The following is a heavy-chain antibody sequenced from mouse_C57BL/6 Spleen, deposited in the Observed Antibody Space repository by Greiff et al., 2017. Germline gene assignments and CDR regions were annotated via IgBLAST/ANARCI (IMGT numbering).Heavy chain of an antibody. CDR1: GYAFTNYL. Sequence: VQLQQSGAELVRPGTSVKVSCKASGYAFTNYLIEWVKQRPGQGLEWIGVINPGSGGTNYNEKFKGKATLTADKSSSTAYMQLSSLTSEDSAVYFFARSGDGYYPWFAYWGQGTLVTVSA. J-gene: IGHJ3*01. CDR2: INPGSGGT. D-gene: IGHD2-3*01. CDR3: ARSGDGYYPWFAY. V-gene: IGHV1-54*01.